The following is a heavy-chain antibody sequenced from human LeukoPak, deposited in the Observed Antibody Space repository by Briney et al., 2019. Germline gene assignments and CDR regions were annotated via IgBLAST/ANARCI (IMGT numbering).Heavy chain of an antibody. CDR1: GYTFTTYG. Sequence: ASVKVSCKASGYTFTTYGISWVRQAPGQWLEWMGYISAYNGNTKFAQRFQGRVTMTTDTSTSTAYMELRSLRADDTAVYYCARDSKYYGDYVDYWGQGTLVTVSS. CDR2: ISAYNGNT. CDR3: ARDSKYYGDYVDY. D-gene: IGHD4-17*01. J-gene: IGHJ4*02. V-gene: IGHV1-18*01.